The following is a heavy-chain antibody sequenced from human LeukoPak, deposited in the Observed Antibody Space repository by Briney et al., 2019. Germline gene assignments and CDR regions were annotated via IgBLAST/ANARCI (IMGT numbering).Heavy chain of an antibody. CDR2: MNPNSGNT. J-gene: IGHJ6*03. CDR1: GYTFTSYD. CDR3: ARVEWFRGYGDYDLYYYYMDV. D-gene: IGHD4-17*01. Sequence: ASVKVSCKASGYTFTSYDINWVRQATGQGLEWMGWMNPNSGNTGYAQKLQGRVTMTRNTSISTAYMELSSLRSEDTAVYYCARVEWFRGYGDYDLYYYYMDVWGKGTTVTVSS. V-gene: IGHV1-8*01.